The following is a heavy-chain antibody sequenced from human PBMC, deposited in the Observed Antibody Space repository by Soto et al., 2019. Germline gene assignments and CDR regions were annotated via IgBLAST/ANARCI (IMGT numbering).Heavy chain of an antibody. CDR3: ARHSLALRKNNWFDP. V-gene: IGHV1-46*01. Sequence: ASVKVSFKASGYTFTSYYMHWVRQAPGQGLELMGIINPSGGSTSYAQKFQGRVTMTRXXXXXXVXMXLXXXXSEXTAVYYCARHSLALRKNNWFDPWGQGIMVTVTS. J-gene: IGHJ5*02. D-gene: IGHD3-3*02. CDR1: GYTFTSYY. CDR2: INPSGGST.